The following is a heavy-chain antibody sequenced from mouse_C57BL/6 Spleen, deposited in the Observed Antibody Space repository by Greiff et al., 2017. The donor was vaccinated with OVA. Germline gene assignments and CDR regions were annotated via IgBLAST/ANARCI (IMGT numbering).Heavy chain of an antibody. CDR2: IRLKSDNYAT. V-gene: IGHV6-3*01. J-gene: IGHJ2*01. CDR3: TRNWDYYFDY. CDR1: GFTFSNYW. D-gene: IGHD4-1*01. Sequence: EVQLQESGGGLVQPGGSMKLSCVASGFTFSNYWMNWVRQSPEKGLEWVAQIRLKSDNYATHYAESVKGRFTISRDDSKSSVYLQMNNLRAEDTGIYYCTRNWDYYFDYWGQGTTLTVSS.